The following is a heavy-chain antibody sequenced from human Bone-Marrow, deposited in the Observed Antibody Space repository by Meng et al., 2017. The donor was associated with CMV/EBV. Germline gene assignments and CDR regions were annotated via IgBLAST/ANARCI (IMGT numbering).Heavy chain of an antibody. J-gene: IGHJ3*02. CDR1: GSSVSRGYY. D-gene: IGHD1-26*01. CDR3: AREVGAPYVDM. Sequence: SETLSLTCAVSGSSVSRGYYWAWIRQPPGKRLEWIGSIADSRNTYYTPSLQSRLTISVDTSKNQFSLRLTSVTAADTAVYYCAREVGAPYVDMWGQGTMVTVSS. CDR2: IADSRNT. V-gene: IGHV4-38-2*02.